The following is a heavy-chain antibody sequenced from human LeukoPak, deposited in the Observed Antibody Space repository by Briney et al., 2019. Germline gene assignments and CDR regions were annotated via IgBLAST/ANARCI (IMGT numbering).Heavy chain of an antibody. D-gene: IGHD3-16*01. CDR1: GGSISSYY. V-gene: IGHV4-39*01. CDR2: IYYSGST. Sequence: SETLSLTCTVSGGSISSYYWGWIRRPPGKGLEWIGSIYYSGSTYYNPSLKSRTTVSVDTSKNQFSLKLSSVTAADTAVYYCVRGSTLRHYQYWGQGTLVTVSS. CDR3: VRGSTLRHYQY. J-gene: IGHJ4*02.